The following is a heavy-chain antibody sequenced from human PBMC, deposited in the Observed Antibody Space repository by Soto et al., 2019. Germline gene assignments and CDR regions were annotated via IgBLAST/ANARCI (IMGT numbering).Heavy chain of an antibody. D-gene: IGHD3-22*01. Sequence: QVQLVESGGGVVQPGRSLRLSCAASGFTFSSYGMHWVRQAPGKGLEWVAVIWYDGSNKYYADSVKGRFTISRDNSKNTLYLQMNSLRAEDTTVYYCAREVWDDSIEGWFDPWGQGTLVTVSS. CDR2: IWYDGSNK. V-gene: IGHV3-33*01. CDR3: AREVWDDSIEGWFDP. J-gene: IGHJ5*02. CDR1: GFTFSSYG.